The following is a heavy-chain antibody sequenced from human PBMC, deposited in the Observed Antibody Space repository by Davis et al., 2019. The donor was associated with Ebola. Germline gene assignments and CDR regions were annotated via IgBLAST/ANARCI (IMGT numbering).Heavy chain of an antibody. CDR2: IKEDGSEQ. J-gene: IGHJ4*02. D-gene: IGHD7-27*01. CDR3: ATDNWGPAL. CDR1: GFTFRNYW. V-gene: IGHV3-7*01. Sequence: GESLKTSCAAAGFTFRNYWLNWVRQAPGKGLEWVANIKEDGSEQYYVDCVKGRFTLSRDNAQKSLYLEMNSLRVEDPAIYFCATDNWGPALWGQGTLLTVSS.